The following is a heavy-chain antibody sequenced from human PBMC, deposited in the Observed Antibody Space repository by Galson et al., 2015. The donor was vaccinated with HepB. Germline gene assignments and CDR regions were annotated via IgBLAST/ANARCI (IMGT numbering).Heavy chain of an antibody. CDR1: GYTFTSHY. J-gene: IGHJ6*02. CDR3: ARGGYYGSGSYLFDYHGMDV. CDR2: INPSGGST. D-gene: IGHD3-10*01. V-gene: IGHV1-46*03. Sequence: SVKVSCKASGYTFTSHYMHWVRQAPGQGLEWMGIINPSGGSTSYAQKFQGRVTMTRDTSTSTAYMELSSLRSEDTAVYYCARGGYYGSGSYLFDYHGMDVWGQGTTVTVSS.